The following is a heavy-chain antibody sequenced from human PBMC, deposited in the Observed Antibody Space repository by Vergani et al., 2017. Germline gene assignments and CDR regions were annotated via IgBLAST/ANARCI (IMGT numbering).Heavy chain of an antibody. CDR1: GYTFTSYG. CDR3: ARVSTVVTPRYWYFDL. Sequence: QVQLVQSGAEVKKPGASVKVSCKASGYTFTSYGISWVRQAPGQGLEWMGWISAYSGGTNYAQKFQGRVTMTRDTSISTAYMELSRLRSDDTAVYYCARVSTVVTPRYWYFDLWGRGTLVTVSS. D-gene: IGHD4-23*01. CDR2: ISAYSGGT. V-gene: IGHV1-18*01. J-gene: IGHJ2*01.